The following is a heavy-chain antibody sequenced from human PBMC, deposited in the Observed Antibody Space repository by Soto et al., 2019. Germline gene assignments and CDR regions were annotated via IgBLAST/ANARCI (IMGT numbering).Heavy chain of an antibody. J-gene: IGHJ6*02. CDR2: IIPILGTA. CDR1: GGTFSSYA. V-gene: IGHV1-69*01. Sequence: QVQLVQSGAEVKKPGSSVKVSCKASGGTFSSYAISWVRQAPGQGLEWMGGIIPILGTANYAQKFQGRVTITADESTSTAYMALSSLGAEDTAVYCCARSVYCSSFGYYYDGMDVWGQGPTVTVSS. D-gene: IGHD6-6*01. CDR3: ARSVYCSSFGYYYDGMDV.